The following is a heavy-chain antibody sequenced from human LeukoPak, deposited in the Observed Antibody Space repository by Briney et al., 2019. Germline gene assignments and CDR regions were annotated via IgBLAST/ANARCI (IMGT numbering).Heavy chain of an antibody. D-gene: IGHD3-22*01. CDR3: ARARYYYDSSGYYYYFDY. CDR2: IYTSGST. Sequence: SETLSLTCTVSGDSISSYYWSWIRQPAGKGLEWIGRIYTSGSTNYNPSLKSRVTMSVDTSKNQFSLKLSSVTAADTAVYYCARARYYYDSSGYYYYFDYWGQGTLVTVSS. J-gene: IGHJ4*02. V-gene: IGHV4-4*07. CDR1: GDSISSYY.